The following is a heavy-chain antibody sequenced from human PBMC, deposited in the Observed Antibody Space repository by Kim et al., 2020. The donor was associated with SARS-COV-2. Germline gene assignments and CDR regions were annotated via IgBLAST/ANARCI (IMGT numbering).Heavy chain of an antibody. Sequence: GGSLRLFCAASGFTFSSYAMHWVRQAPGKGLEWVAVISYDGSNKYYADSVKGRFTISRDNSKNTLYLQMNSLRAEDTAVYYCASPMVRGVNRLVSAFDIWGQGTRVTVSS. CDR3: ASPMVRGVNRLVSAFDI. V-gene: IGHV3-30*04. CDR1: GFTFSSYA. CDR2: ISYDGSNK. J-gene: IGHJ3*02. D-gene: IGHD3-10*01.